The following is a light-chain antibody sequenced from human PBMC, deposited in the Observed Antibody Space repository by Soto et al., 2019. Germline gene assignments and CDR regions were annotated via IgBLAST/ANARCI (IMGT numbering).Light chain of an antibody. J-gene: IGKJ1*01. V-gene: IGKV3-15*01. Sequence: IVLTQSPATLSVSTGERATLSCSASQNVYTDLAWYQQKPGQAPRLLIYGASTRATDMPGRFSGRGSGTEFTLTISSLQSEDVAVYYCQQYKKWPRTFGQGTKVDIK. CDR2: GAS. CDR1: QNVYTD. CDR3: QQYKKWPRT.